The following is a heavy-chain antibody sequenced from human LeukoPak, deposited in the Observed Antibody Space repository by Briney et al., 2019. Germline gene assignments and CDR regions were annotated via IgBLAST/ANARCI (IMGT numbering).Heavy chain of an antibody. CDR2: ISYDGSNK. J-gene: IGHJ4*02. Sequence: GGSLRLSCAASGFSFSSYAMHWVRQAPGKGLEWVALISYDGSNKYYADSVKGRFTISRDNFKNTLYLQMNSLRAGDTAVYYCARELVVVTTISGHYWGQGTLVTVSS. V-gene: IGHV3-30-3*01. D-gene: IGHD2-21*02. CDR3: ARELVVVTTISGHY. CDR1: GFSFSSYA.